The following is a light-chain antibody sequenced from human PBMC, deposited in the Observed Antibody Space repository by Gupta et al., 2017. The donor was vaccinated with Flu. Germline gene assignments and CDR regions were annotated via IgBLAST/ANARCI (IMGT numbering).Light chain of an antibody. CDR3: QQYGSSPYT. V-gene: IGKV3-20*01. J-gene: IGKJ2*01. CDR2: GAS. CDR1: QSVRNSY. Sequence: EIVLTQSPGNLSLSPGERATLSCRASQSVRNSYLAWYQQKSGQAPRLLIYGASSRATGIPDRFSGRGSGTDFTLTISRLEPEDFAVYYCQQYGSSPYTFGQGTKLEIK.